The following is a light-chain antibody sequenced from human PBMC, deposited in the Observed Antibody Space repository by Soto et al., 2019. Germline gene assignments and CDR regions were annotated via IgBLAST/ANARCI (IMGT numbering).Light chain of an antibody. CDR1: QNLGSGY. CDR2: AAS. V-gene: IGKV3-20*01. J-gene: IGKJ5*01. Sequence: EIVLTQSPGTLSLSPGERATLSCRASQNLGSGYLAWYQQKPGQAPRILIYAASSRATGIPDRFSGSGSGTDFTLSISRLGPEDFAVYDCQQYGDSPITFGQGTRLEIK. CDR3: QQYGDSPIT.